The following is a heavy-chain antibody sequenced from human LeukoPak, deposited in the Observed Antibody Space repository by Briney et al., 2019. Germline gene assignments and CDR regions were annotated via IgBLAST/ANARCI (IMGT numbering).Heavy chain of an antibody. CDR3: ARLPYCGGDCFPNWFDP. CDR2: IYPGDSDT. V-gene: IGHV5-51*01. D-gene: IGHD2-21*02. J-gene: IGHJ5*02. Sequence: GESLKISCKASGYTFTNYWIGWVRQMPGKGLEWMGIIYPGDSDTRYSPSFQGQVTISADKSINTAYLQLRSLKASDTALYYCARLPYCGGDCFPNWFDPWGQGTLVTVSS. CDR1: GYTFTNYW.